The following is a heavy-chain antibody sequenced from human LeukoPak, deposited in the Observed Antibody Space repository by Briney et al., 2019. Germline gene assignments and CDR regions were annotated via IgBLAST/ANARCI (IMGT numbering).Heavy chain of an antibody. CDR1: GFTFSSYS. V-gene: IGHV3-21*01. D-gene: IGHD3-16*01. CDR3: ARAYALAHYYGTDV. CDR2: ISSSSSYI. Sequence: GGSLRLSCAASGFTFSSYSMNWVRQAPGKGLEWVSSISSSSSYIYYADSVKGRFTISRDNAKNSLYLQMNSLRAEDTAVYYCARAYALAHYYGTDVWGQGTTVTVSS. J-gene: IGHJ6*02.